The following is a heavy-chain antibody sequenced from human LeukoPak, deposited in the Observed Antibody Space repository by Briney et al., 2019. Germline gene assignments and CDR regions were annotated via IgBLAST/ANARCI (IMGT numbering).Heavy chain of an antibody. J-gene: IGHJ4*02. D-gene: IGHD1-26*01. CDR1: GFTFRDAT. V-gene: IGHV3-23*01. Sequence: GGSLTLSPAASGFTFRDATITSVSQAPGKGLEWVSLISSSGANAYYADSVKGRFTISRDNSKNTLYLQMNNLRGEDTAEYYCAKDMELASWGQGTLVTVSS. CDR3: AKDMELAS. CDR2: ISSSGANA.